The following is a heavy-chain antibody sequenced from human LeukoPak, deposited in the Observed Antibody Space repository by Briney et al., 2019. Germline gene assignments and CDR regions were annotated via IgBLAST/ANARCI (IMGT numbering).Heavy chain of an antibody. CDR1: AFTFSSYA. D-gene: IGHD3-10*01. J-gene: IGHJ4*02. CDR2: ISSSGGST. Sequence: PGGSLRLSCAASAFTFSSYAMTWVRQAPGKGLEWVSTISSSGGSTYYADSVKGRFTISRDNSKNTLFLQINSLRGEDTAVYYCARLMVRGVIGSDYWGQGTLVTVSS. V-gene: IGHV3-23*01. CDR3: ARLMVRGVIGSDY.